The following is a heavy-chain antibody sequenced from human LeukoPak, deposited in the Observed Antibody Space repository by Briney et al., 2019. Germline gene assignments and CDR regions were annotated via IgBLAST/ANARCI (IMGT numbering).Heavy chain of an antibody. CDR1: GGSFSGYY. Sequence: SETLSLTCAVYGGSFSGYYWSWIRQPPGKGLEWIGEINHSRSTNYNPSLKSRVTISVDTSKNQFSLKPSSVTAADTAVYYCARGIFAPYYDFWRASTPFDPWGQGTLVTVSS. CDR3: ARGIFAPYYDFWRASTPFDP. V-gene: IGHV4-34*01. D-gene: IGHD3-3*01. CDR2: INHSRST. J-gene: IGHJ5*02.